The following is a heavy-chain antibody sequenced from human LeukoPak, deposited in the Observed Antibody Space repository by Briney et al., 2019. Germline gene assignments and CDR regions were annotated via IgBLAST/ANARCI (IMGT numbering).Heavy chain of an antibody. CDR1: GFTFSDYY. CDR2: ISSSGSTI. Sequence: GGSLRLSCAASGFTFSDYYMSWIRQASGKGLEWVSYISSSGSTIYYADSVKGRFTISRDNAKNSLYLQMNSLRAEDTAVYYCARVPETYYDFWSGPSSWYFDLWGRGTLVTVSS. J-gene: IGHJ2*01. V-gene: IGHV3-11*04. CDR3: ARVPETYYDFWSGPSSWYFDL. D-gene: IGHD3-3*01.